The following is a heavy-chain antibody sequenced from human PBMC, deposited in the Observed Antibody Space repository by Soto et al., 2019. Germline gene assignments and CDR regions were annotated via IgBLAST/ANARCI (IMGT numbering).Heavy chain of an antibody. CDR3: ARDRTSSSWYAFDI. Sequence: GGSLRLSCAASGFTVSSNYMSWVRQAPGKGLEWVSVIYSGGSTYYADSVKGRFTISRHNSKNTLYLQMNSLRAEDTAVYYCARDRTSSSWYAFDIWGQGTMVTVSS. J-gene: IGHJ3*02. D-gene: IGHD6-13*01. CDR1: GFTVSSNY. V-gene: IGHV3-53*04. CDR2: IYSGGST.